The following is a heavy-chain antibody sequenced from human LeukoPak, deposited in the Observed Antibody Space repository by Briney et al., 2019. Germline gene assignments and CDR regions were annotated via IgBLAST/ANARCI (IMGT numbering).Heavy chain of an antibody. J-gene: IGHJ4*02. D-gene: IGHD6-19*01. CDR3: ARDLKGGYSSGRYSWGTGSSNDY. CDR1: GYTFTRYY. V-gene: IGHV1-46*01. CDR2: ISPSGGST. Sequence: GASVKVSCKAFGYTFTRYYMHWVRQAPGQGPEWMGVISPSGGSTTYAQKFQGRVTLTRDMSTSTDYLELSSLRSDDTAVYYCARDLKGGYSSGRYSWGTGSSNDYWGQGTLVTVSS.